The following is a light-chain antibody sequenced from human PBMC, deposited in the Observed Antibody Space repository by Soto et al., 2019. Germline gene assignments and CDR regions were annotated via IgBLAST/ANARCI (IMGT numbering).Light chain of an antibody. CDR3: QQTYSTPFT. V-gene: IGKV1-39*01. Sequence: DIHMTQSPSSLSASVGDRVTITCRASQSISSYLNWYQQKPGKAPKLLISAASSLQSGVPSRLSGIGSGTDFTLTITSLQPEDFASYYCQQTYSTPFTFGQGTRLEIK. J-gene: IGKJ5*01. CDR1: QSISSY. CDR2: AAS.